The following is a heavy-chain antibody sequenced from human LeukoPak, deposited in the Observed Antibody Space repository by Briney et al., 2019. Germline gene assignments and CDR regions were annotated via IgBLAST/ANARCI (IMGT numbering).Heavy chain of an antibody. D-gene: IGHD3-10*01. V-gene: IGHV3-7*01. CDR1: GFTFSSYA. CDR3: TRAPEGRPIDY. CDR2: IKQDGSQI. J-gene: IGHJ4*02. Sequence: PGGSLRLSCAASGFTFSSYAMSGVRHAPGKGLEWVAHIKQDGSQIYYVDSVKGRFTISRDNAKSSLYLQMNSLRAEDTALYYCTRAPEGRPIDYWSQGTLVTVSS.